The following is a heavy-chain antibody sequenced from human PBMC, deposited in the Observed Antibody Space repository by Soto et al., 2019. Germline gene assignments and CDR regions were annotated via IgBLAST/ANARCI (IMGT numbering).Heavy chain of an antibody. CDR3: ARDPGVPGVSVPVDYYYYYGMDV. Sequence: GASVKVSCKVSGYTLTELSMHWVRQAPGKGLEWMGGFDPEDGETIYAQKLQGRVTMTKDTSTNTAYMELRSLRSDDTAVYYCARDPGVPGVSVPVDYYYYYGMDVWGQGTTVTVSS. J-gene: IGHJ6*02. CDR1: GYTLTELS. D-gene: IGHD2-8*01. CDR2: FDPEDGET. V-gene: IGHV1-24*01.